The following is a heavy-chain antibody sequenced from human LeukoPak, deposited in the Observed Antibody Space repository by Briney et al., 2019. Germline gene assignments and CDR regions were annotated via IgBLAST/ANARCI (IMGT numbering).Heavy chain of an antibody. CDR1: GFTFDDYG. CDR3: ARGFSSSWYNWFDP. CDR2: INWNGGST. Sequence: PGGSLRLSCAASGFTFDDYGMSWVRQAPGKGLEWVSGINWNGGSTGYADSVKGRFTISRDNAKNSLYLQMNSLRAEDTALYYCARGFSSSWYNWFDPWGQGTLVTVSS. D-gene: IGHD6-13*01. J-gene: IGHJ5*02. V-gene: IGHV3-20*04.